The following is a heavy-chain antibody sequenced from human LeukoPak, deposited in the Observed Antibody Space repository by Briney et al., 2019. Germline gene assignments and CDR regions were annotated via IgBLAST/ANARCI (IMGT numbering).Heavy chain of an antibody. CDR3: ARDTSSRHYYYYYMDV. CDR1: GGSISSYY. D-gene: IGHD6-13*01. J-gene: IGHJ6*03. V-gene: IGHV4-4*07. CDR2: IYTSGGT. Sequence: NPSETLSLTCTVSGGSISSYYWSWIRQPAGKGLEWIGRIYTSGGTNYNPSLKSRVTMSVDTSKNQFSLKLSSVTAADTAVYYCARDTSSRHYYYYYMDVWGKGTTVTISS.